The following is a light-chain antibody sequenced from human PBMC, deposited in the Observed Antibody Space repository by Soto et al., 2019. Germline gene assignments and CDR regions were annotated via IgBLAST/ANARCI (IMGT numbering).Light chain of an antibody. CDR2: GAS. Sequence: EIVLTQSPGTLSLSAGERATISCRASQSVSSSYLAWYQQKPGQTPRLLIHGASFRATGIPDRFSGSGSGTDFTLTISRLEPEDFAVYYCQHYLKGFGQGTKVDIK. J-gene: IGKJ1*01. CDR3: QHYLKG. CDR1: QSVSSSY. V-gene: IGKV3-20*01.